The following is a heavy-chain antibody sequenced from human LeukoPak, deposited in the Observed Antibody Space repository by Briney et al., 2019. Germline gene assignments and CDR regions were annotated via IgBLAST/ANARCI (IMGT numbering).Heavy chain of an antibody. J-gene: IGHJ4*02. D-gene: IGHD3-16*01. CDR1: AYSFIDYW. CDR2: IDPASGIT. V-gene: IGHV1-2*02. CDR3: ARVGAPGGLRPYHYYY. Sequence: AAVTVSFTSSAYSFIDYWIHWVRQAPGRGLGCLGWIDPASGITNQPQKFQGRITVTRDTSASTVYMDLTGLTTADTALYYCARVGAPGGLRPYHYYYWGQGTLVTVSS.